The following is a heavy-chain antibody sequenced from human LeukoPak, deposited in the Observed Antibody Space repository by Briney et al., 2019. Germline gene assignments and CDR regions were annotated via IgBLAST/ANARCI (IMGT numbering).Heavy chain of an antibody. D-gene: IGHD5-12*01. V-gene: IGHV4-34*01. CDR1: GGSFRGYY. CDR3: ARRGYSGYDTYYFDY. J-gene: IGHJ4*02. CDR2: INHSGSN. Sequence: SETLSLTCAVYGGSFRGYYWSWIREPPEKGLGWSGEINHSGSNNYTPSLKSRVTISVDTSKNQFSLKLSAVTAADTAVYYCARRGYSGYDTYYFDYWGQGTLVTVSS.